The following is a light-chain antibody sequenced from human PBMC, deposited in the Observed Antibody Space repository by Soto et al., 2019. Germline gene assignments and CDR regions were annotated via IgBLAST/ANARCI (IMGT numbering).Light chain of an antibody. Sequence: EIVLTQSPGTLSLSRGERATLSSRASQRVSSSNLAWYQQKPGQATRLLIYGASRRATGIPDRISGSGYGIDFTLFIIILDPEDFALYYCQQYGSSPWPFGQGTKVAIK. V-gene: IGKV3-20*01. CDR2: GAS. CDR1: QRVSSSN. CDR3: QQYGSSPWP. J-gene: IGKJ1*01.